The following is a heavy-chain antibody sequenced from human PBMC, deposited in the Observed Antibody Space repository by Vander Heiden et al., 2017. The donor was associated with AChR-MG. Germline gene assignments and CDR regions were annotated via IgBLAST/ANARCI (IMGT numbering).Heavy chain of an antibody. J-gene: IGHJ4*02. CDR1: GFTFSALW. D-gene: IGHD3-16*01. Sequence: EVQLVESGGGLVQPGGSLRPSWAASGFTFSALWMHWVRQPPGKGLEWLSRTNDNGRSANSADSVKGRFTISRDNAKNTLYLQMNSLRAEETAVYFCARQGPGGGDYWGQGTLVTVSS. CDR2: TNDNGRSA. V-gene: IGHV3-74*01. CDR3: ARQGPGGGDY.